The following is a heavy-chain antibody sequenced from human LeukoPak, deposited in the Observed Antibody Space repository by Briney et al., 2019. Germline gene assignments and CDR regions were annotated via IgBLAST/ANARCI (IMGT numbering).Heavy chain of an antibody. V-gene: IGHV1-2*02. CDR2: INPNSGGT. CDR1: GYTFTGYY. Sequence: ASVKVSCKASGYTFTGYYMHWVRQAPGQGLEWMGWINPNSGGTNYAQKFQGRVTMTRDTSISTAYMELSRLRSDDTAVYYCARVRPYCGGDCYSPDFDYWGQGTLVTVSS. D-gene: IGHD2-21*02. J-gene: IGHJ4*02. CDR3: ARVRPYCGGDCYSPDFDY.